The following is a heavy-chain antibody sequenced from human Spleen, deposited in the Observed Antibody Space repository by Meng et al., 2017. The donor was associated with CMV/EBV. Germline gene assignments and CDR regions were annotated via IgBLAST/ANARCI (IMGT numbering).Heavy chain of an antibody. CDR3: ARVRLYTAGGYFDY. D-gene: IGHD5-18*01. CDR1: EFTVSGTF. J-gene: IGHJ4*02. CDR2: IYTGGST. Sequence: CAASEFTVSGTFMTWVRQAPGKGLEWVSVIYTGGSTNYADSVKGRFTISRDNSKNTVDLQMNSLRVDDTAVYYCARVRLYTAGGYFDYWGQGTLVTVSS. V-gene: IGHV3-53*01.